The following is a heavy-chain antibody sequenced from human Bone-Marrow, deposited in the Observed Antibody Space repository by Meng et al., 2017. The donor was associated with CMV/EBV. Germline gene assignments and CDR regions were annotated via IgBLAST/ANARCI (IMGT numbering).Heavy chain of an antibody. D-gene: IGHD5-18*01. CDR2: IGRGSTS. J-gene: IGHJ4*02. V-gene: IGHV3-66*02. CDR1: GFTCYHYA. CDR3: ARDSWGYSYGHLDY. Sequence: AASGFTCYHYAMSWIRQAPEGGLEWVSSIGRGSTSYYADSVKGRFTISRDNSKNTLYLQMNSLRAEDTAVYYCARDSWGYSYGHLDYWGQGTLVTVSS.